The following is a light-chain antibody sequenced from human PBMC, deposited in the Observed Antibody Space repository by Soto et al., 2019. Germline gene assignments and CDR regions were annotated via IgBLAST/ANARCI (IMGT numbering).Light chain of an antibody. Sequence: QSVLTQPASVSGSPGQSITISCTGTSSDVGSYNVVSWYQHHPGKAPKLMIYEGSKRPSGVSNRFSGSKSGNTASLTISGLQAEDEADYYCCSYAGSTPYVFGTGTKVT. J-gene: IGLJ1*01. CDR3: CSYAGSTPYV. V-gene: IGLV2-23*01. CDR1: SSDVGSYNV. CDR2: EGS.